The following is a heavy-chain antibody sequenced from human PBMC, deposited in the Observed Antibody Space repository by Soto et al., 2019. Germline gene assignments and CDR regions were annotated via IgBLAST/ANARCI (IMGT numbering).Heavy chain of an antibody. CDR2: IYYSGST. J-gene: IGHJ4*02. V-gene: IGHV4-59*01. Sequence: SETLSLTCTVSGGSISSYYWSWIRQPPGKGLEWIGYIYYSGSTNSNPSLKSRVTLSVDTPKNHFSLMLSSVTAADPAVFYCAGGSYYYGSGLDTWGRGTRVPVSS. D-gene: IGHD3-10*01. CDR3: AGGSYYYGSGLDT. CDR1: GGSISSYY.